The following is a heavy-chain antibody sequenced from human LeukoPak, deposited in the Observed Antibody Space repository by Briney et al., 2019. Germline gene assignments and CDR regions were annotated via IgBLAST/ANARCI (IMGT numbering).Heavy chain of an antibody. D-gene: IGHD3-3*01. J-gene: IGHJ4*02. V-gene: IGHV1-2*02. CDR2: INPNSGGT. CDR3: ARDFWSGSAHFDY. Sequence: ASVKVSCKASGYTFTGYYMHWVRQAPGQGLEWMGWINPNSGGTNYAQKFQGRVTMTRDTSISTAYMELSRLRSDDTAVYYCARDFWSGSAHFDYWGQGTLVTVPS. CDR1: GYTFTGYY.